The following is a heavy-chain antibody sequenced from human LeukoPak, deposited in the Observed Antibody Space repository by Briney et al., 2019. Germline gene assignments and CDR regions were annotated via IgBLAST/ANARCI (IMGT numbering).Heavy chain of an antibody. CDR2: INHSGST. Sequence: SETLSLTCAVYGGSFSGYYWSWIRQPPGKGLEWIGEINHSGSTNYDPSLKSRVTISVDTSKNQFSLKLSSVTAADTAVYYCARAPFLEWLLYPYYGMDVWGQGTTVTVSS. J-gene: IGHJ6*02. CDR1: GGSFSGYY. CDR3: ARAPFLEWLLYPYYGMDV. D-gene: IGHD3-3*02. V-gene: IGHV4-34*01.